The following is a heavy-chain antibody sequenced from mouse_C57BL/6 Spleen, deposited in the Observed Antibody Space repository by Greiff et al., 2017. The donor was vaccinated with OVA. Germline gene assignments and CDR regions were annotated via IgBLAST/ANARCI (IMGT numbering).Heavy chain of an antibody. CDR2: IYPGDGDT. Sequence: QVQLQQSGPELVKPGASVTISCKASGYAFSSSWMNWVKQRPGKGLEWIGRIYPGDGDTNYNGKFKGKATLTADKSSSTAYMQLSSLTSEDSAVYFCAKNGYDGYYAMDYWGQGTSVTVSS. CDR1: GYAFSSSW. V-gene: IGHV1-82*01. CDR3: AKNGYDGYYAMDY. D-gene: IGHD2-2*01. J-gene: IGHJ4*01.